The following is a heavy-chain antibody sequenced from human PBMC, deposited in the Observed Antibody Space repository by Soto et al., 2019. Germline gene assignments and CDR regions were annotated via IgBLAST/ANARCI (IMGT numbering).Heavy chain of an antibody. CDR3: ARAPQVAVAGTVDL. J-gene: IGHJ5*02. D-gene: IGHD6-19*01. CDR1: GYTFTTYG. Sequence: ASVKVSCKASGYTFTTYGVSWVRQAPGQGLEWMGWISAYNGNTNYAQRLQGRVTLTTDISTSTAYMELRSLRSGDTAVYYCARAPQVAVAGTVDLWGQGTLVTVSS. V-gene: IGHV1-18*01. CDR2: ISAYNGNT.